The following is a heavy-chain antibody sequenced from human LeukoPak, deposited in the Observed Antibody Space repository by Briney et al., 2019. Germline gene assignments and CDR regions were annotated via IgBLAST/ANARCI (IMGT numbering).Heavy chain of an antibody. Sequence: GGSLRLSCAASGFTFSNAWMNWVRQAPGKGLEWVGRIKSKTDGGTTDYAAPVKGRFTISRDDSENTLYLQMNSLKTEDTAVYYCTTDPSIAVAEYFDYWGQGTLVTVSS. CDR2: IKSKTDGGTT. V-gene: IGHV3-15*07. D-gene: IGHD6-19*01. CDR1: GFTFSNAW. CDR3: TTDPSIAVAEYFDY. J-gene: IGHJ4*02.